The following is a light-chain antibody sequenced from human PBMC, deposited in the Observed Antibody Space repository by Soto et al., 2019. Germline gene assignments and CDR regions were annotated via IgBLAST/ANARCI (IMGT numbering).Light chain of an antibody. Sequence: EIVLTQSPGTLSLSPGERVALSCRTSQTVTLSYLAWYQQKPGQAPRLLIFGASTRATGIPDRFRGSGSGTDFTLTITRLEPEDFGVYYCHQYGSSPQTFGQGTKVDIK. J-gene: IGKJ1*01. V-gene: IGKV3-20*01. CDR3: HQYGSSPQT. CDR2: GAS. CDR1: QTVTLSY.